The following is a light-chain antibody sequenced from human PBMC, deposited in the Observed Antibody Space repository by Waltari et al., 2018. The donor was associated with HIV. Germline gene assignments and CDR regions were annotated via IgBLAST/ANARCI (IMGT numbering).Light chain of an antibody. CDR1: AFSKQY. J-gene: IGLJ3*02. CDR2: KDS. Sequence: SYELTQPPSVSVSPGQTARITCSGDAFSKQYAYWYQQKPGQAPVLVIYKDSERPAGIPERFSGSSSGTTVTLTISGVQAEDEADYYCQSADSSGTWVFGGGTKLTVL. CDR3: QSADSSGTWV. V-gene: IGLV3-25*03.